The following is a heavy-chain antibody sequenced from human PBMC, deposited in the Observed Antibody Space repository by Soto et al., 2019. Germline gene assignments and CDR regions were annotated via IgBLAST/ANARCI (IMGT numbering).Heavy chain of an antibody. J-gene: IGHJ3*02. D-gene: IGHD3-22*01. CDR3: GRVGGAYESGGYVIRGAFDI. V-gene: IGHV4-31*03. CDR2: IYFRGNT. CDR1: GDSISRIDYY. Sequence: SETLSLTCSVSGDSISRIDYYWTWIRQHPEKGLEWIGNIYFRGNTYYSPSLESRLTISVDTSKNQFSLKLTSVTAADTAVYYCGRVGGAYESGGYVIRGAFDIWGQGTMVTVSS.